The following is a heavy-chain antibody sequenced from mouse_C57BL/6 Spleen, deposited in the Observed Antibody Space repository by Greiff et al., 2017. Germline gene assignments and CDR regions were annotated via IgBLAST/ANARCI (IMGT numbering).Heavy chain of an antibody. CDR2: INYDGSST. J-gene: IGHJ1*03. Sequence: DVKLVESEGGLVQPGSSMKLSCTASGFTFSDYYMAWVRQVPEKGLEWVANINYDGSSTYYLDSLKSRFIISRDNAKNILYLQMSSLKSEDTATYYCARFYYDYGWYFDVWGTGTTVTVSS. CDR3: ARFYYDYGWYFDV. CDR1: GFTFSDYY. V-gene: IGHV5-16*01. D-gene: IGHD2-4*01.